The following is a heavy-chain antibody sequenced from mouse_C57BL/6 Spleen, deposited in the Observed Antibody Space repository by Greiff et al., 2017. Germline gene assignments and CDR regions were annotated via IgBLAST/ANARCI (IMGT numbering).Heavy chain of an antibody. CDR3: ARRNGYFDV. CDR2: ISNGGGST. Sequence: EVMLVESGGGLVQPGGSLKLSCAASGFTFSDYYMYWVRQTPEKRLEWVAYISNGGGSTYYPDTVKGRFTISRDNAKNTLYLQMSRLKSEDTAMYYCARRNGYFDVWGTGTTVTVSS. V-gene: IGHV5-12*01. J-gene: IGHJ1*03. CDR1: GFTFSDYY.